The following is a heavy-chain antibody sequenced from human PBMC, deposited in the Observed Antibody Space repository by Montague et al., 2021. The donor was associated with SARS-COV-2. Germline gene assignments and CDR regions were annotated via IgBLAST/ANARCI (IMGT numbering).Heavy chain of an antibody. CDR2: IYYSGST. Sequence: SETLSLTCAVYGGSFSSYYWSWIRQPPGKGLEWIGYIYYSGSTNYNPSLKSRVTISVDTSKNQFSLKLSSVTAADTAVYYCARDSRTDFDWLFPDSGSYYYYMDVWGKGTTVTVSS. V-gene: IGHV4-59*01. J-gene: IGHJ6*03. D-gene: IGHD3-9*01. CDR1: GGSFSSYY. CDR3: ARDSRTDFDWLFPDSGSYYYYMDV.